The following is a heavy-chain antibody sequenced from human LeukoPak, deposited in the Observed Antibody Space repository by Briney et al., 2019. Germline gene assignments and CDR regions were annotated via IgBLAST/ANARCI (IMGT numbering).Heavy chain of an antibody. J-gene: IGHJ3*02. D-gene: IGHD4-11*01. CDR1: GSTVSSNY. CDR2: IYSGGST. Sequence: GSLRLSCAASGSTVSSNYMSWVRQAPGKGLEWVSVIYSGGSTYYADSVKGRFTISRDNSKNTLYLQMNSPRAEDTAVYYCARVVTQASDAFDIWGQGTMVTVSS. V-gene: IGHV3-66*01. CDR3: ARVVTQASDAFDI.